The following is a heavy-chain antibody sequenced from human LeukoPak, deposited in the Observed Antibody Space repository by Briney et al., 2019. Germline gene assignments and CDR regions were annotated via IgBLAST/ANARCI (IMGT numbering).Heavy chain of an antibody. CDR1: GFTFSSYS. Sequence: GGSLRLSCAASGFTFSSYSMNWVRQAPGKGLEWVGRIKSRADGGTTDYPAPVKGRFTISRDDEKNTVYLEINSLTTEDSAVYYCTTVGSSWGFDYWGQGTLVTVSS. CDR2: IKSRADGGTT. CDR3: TTVGSSWGFDY. J-gene: IGHJ4*02. D-gene: IGHD6-13*01. V-gene: IGHV3-15*01.